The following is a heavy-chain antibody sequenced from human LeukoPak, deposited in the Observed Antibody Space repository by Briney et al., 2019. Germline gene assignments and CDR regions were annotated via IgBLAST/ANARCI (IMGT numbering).Heavy chain of an antibody. CDR1: GFTFSTYS. Sequence: GGSLRLSCAASGFTFSTYSMNWVRQAPGKGLEWVSSISSSSSYIYYADSVKGRFTISRDNAKNSLYLQMNSLRAEDTAVYYCARLDSSGFTYYFDYWGQGTLVTVSS. V-gene: IGHV3-21*01. CDR2: ISSSSSYI. J-gene: IGHJ4*02. CDR3: ARLDSSGFTYYFDY. D-gene: IGHD6-19*01.